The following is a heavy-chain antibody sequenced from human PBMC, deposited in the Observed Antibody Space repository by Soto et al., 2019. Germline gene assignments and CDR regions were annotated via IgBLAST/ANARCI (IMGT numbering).Heavy chain of an antibody. V-gene: IGHV4-34*01. D-gene: IGHD2-8*01. J-gene: IGHJ6*02. CDR2: INHSGST. Sequence: SETLSLTCAVDGGSFSGYYWSWIRQPPGKGLEWIGEINHSGSTNYNPSLKSRVTISVDTSKNQFSLKLSSVTAADTAVYYCARGAGVVWPRYYGMDVWGQGTTVTVSS. CDR3: ARGAGVVWPRYYGMDV. CDR1: GGSFSGYY.